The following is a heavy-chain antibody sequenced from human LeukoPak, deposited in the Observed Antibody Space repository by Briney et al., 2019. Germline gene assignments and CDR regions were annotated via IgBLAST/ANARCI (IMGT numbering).Heavy chain of an antibody. J-gene: IGHJ6*04. Sequence: GGSLRLSCAASGFTFSSYGMHWVRQAPGKGLEGVAVISYDGINKYYADSVKGRFTISRDNSKNTLYLQMNSLRAEDTAVYYCAKDLIDILTGYSHYYGMDVWGKGTTVTVSS. CDR3: AKDLIDILTGYSHYYGMDV. CDR1: GFTFSSYG. D-gene: IGHD3-9*01. V-gene: IGHV3-30*18. CDR2: ISYDGINK.